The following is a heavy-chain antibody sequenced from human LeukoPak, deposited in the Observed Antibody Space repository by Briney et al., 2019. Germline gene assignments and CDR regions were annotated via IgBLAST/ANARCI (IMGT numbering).Heavy chain of an antibody. CDR1: GFTFSSYW. CDR3: ARDLGDGYNTYYYYGMDV. D-gene: IGHD5-12*01. J-gene: IGHJ6*02. Sequence: GGSLRLSSAASGFTFSSYWMHWVRQAPGKGLVWVSRINSDGSSTSYADSVKGRFTISRDNAKNTLYLQMNSLRAEDTAVYYCARDLGDGYNTYYYYGMDVWGQGTTVTVSS. CDR2: INSDGSST. V-gene: IGHV3-74*01.